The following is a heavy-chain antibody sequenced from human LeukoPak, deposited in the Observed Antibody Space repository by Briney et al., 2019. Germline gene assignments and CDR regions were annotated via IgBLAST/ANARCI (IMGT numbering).Heavy chain of an antibody. CDR1: GFTFSSYS. J-gene: IGHJ6*01. Sequence: PGGSLRLSRAASGFTFSSYSMNWVRQAPGKGLEWVSSISSSSSYIYYADSVKGRFTISRDNAKNSLYLQMNSLRAEDTAVYYCARDDAFRGVAMDVWGQGTTVTVSS. D-gene: IGHD3-16*01. CDR2: ISSSSSYI. V-gene: IGHV3-21*01. CDR3: ARDDAFRGVAMDV.